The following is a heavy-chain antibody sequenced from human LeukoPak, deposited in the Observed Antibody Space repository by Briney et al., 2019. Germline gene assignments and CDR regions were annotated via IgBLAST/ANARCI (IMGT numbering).Heavy chain of an antibody. D-gene: IGHD2-15*01. CDR2: VFYSGST. CDR3: ATGVVVAAFFDY. CDR1: GGSISTNAYY. Sequence: PSETLSLTCTVSGGSISTNAYYWAWIRQPPGKGLEWIGSVFYSGSTYYNPSLKSRVTISVDTSKNQFSLKLSSVTAADTAVYYCATGVVVAAFFDYWGQGTLVTVSS. V-gene: IGHV4-39*07. J-gene: IGHJ4*02.